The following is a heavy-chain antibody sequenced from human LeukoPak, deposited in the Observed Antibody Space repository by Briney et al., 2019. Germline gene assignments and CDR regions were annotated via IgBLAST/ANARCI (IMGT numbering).Heavy chain of an antibody. Sequence: GGSLRLSCAASGFTVSSNYMSWVRQAPGKGLEWVSVIYSGGSTYYADSVKGRFTISRDNSKNTLYLQMNSLRAEDTAVRYCARGYYDILTGFSYAFDIWGQGTMVTVSS. CDR1: GFTVSSNY. J-gene: IGHJ3*02. D-gene: IGHD3-9*01. CDR3: ARGYYDILTGFSYAFDI. CDR2: IYSGGST. V-gene: IGHV3-66*01.